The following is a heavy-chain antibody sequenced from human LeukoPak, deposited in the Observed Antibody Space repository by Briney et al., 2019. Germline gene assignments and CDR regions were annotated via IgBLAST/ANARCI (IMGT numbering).Heavy chain of an antibody. D-gene: IGHD1-1*01. V-gene: IGHV3-66*01. CDR3: ARGGPEAGRFDY. J-gene: IGHJ4*02. CDR2: LYSGGRT. CDR1: RFTLSRND. Sequence: GGTLRLSCAASRFTLSRNDMMWVRQAPGKGLEGVTNLYSGGRTYYADSVKGRFTISRDNSKNTLYLQMNSLSAEDTAVYYCARGGPEAGRFDYWGQGTLVTVSS.